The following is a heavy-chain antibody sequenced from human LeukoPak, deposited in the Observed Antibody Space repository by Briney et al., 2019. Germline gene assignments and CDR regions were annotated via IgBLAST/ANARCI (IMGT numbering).Heavy chain of an antibody. CDR1: GFTFRSYA. CDR2: ISGSGGST. Sequence: GKSLRLSCAASGFTFRSYAMSWVCQAPGKGLEWVSGISGSGGSTHYADSVKGRFTISRDNSKNALYLQMNSLRVEDTAVYYCAKSGLLWFGDQWKGDNWFDPWGQGTLVTVSS. V-gene: IGHV3-23*01. D-gene: IGHD3-10*01. J-gene: IGHJ5*02. CDR3: AKSGLLWFGDQWKGDNWFDP.